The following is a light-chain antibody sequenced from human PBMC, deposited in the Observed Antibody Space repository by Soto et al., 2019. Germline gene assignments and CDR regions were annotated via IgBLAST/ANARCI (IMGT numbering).Light chain of an antibody. Sequence: EIVMTQSPATLSVSPGERATLSCRASQSVSSSYLAWYQQKPGQAPRLLIYGASGRATGIPDRFSGSGSGTDFTLTISRLEPEDFAVYYCQQRSNWPITSGQGTRLEIK. J-gene: IGKJ5*01. CDR2: GAS. CDR1: QSVSSSY. V-gene: IGKV3D-20*02. CDR3: QQRSNWPIT.